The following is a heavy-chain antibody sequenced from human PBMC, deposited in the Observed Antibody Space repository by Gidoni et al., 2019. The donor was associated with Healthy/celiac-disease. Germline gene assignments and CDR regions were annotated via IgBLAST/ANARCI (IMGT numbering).Heavy chain of an antibody. CDR3: ARGYCSSTSCYYYYGMDV. CDR1: GGSFSGYS. V-gene: IGHV4-34*01. D-gene: IGHD2-2*01. CDR2: INHSGST. Sequence: QVQLQQWGAGLLKPSETLSLTCAVYGGSFSGYSWSWIRQPPGKGLEWIGEINHSGSTNYNPSLKSRVTISVDTSKNQFSLKLSSVTAADTAVYYCARGYCSSTSCYYYYGMDVWGQGTTVTVSS. J-gene: IGHJ6*02.